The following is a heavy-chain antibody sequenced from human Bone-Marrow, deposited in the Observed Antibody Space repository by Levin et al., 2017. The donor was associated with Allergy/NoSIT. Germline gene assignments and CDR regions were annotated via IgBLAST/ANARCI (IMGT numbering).Heavy chain of an antibody. CDR3: ASRPNGDYPFFDY. Sequence: GESLKISCAASGFTVSGQFMSWVRQTPGKGLEWVSGIYTGGNTDYADSVKGRFTISRDNSKNTLHLQMNSLRAEDTALYYCASRPNGDYPFFDYWGQGTLVTVSS. CDR2: IYTGGNT. CDR1: GFTVSGQF. D-gene: IGHD4-17*01. J-gene: IGHJ4*02. V-gene: IGHV3-53*01.